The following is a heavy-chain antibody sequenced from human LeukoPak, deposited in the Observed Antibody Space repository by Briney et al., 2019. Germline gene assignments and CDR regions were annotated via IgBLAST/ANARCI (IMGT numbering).Heavy chain of an antibody. V-gene: IGHV4-31*03. J-gene: IGHJ4*02. Sequence: SETLSLTCTVSGGSISSGGYYWSWIRQHPGQGLEWIGYIYYSGSTYYNPSLKSRVTISVDTSKNQFSLKLSSVTAADTAVYYCARAVAASALVDYWGQGTLVTVSS. D-gene: IGHD2-15*01. CDR1: GGSISSGGYY. CDR3: ARAVAASALVDY. CDR2: IYYSGST.